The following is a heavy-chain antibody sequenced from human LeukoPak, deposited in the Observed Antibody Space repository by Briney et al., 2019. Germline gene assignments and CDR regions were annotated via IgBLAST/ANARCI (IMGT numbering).Heavy chain of an antibody. CDR2: ISSSGSTI. CDR1: GFTLSSYA. CDR3: AKDFGRTSYSSSLDY. D-gene: IGHD6-13*01. J-gene: IGHJ4*02. Sequence: GGSLRLSCAASGFTLSSYAMSWVRQAPGKGLEWVSYISSSGSTIYYADSVKGRFTISRDNAKNSLYLQMNSLRAEDTAVYYCAKDFGRTSYSSSLDYWGQGTLVTVSS. V-gene: IGHV3-48*04.